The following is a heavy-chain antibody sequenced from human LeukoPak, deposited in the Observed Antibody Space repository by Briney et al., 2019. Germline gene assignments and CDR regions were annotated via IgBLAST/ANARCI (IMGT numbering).Heavy chain of an antibody. V-gene: IGHV3-21*04. J-gene: IGHJ4*02. CDR2: ITSSSTYI. Sequence: GGSLRLSCAASGFTFSSYSMNWVRQAPGKGLEWVSSITSSSTYIYYADSVRGRFTISRDNSKNTQYLQMNSLRAEDTAVYYCAKGSKNWYSGRLGEFDYWGQGTLVTVSS. D-gene: IGHD1-26*01. CDR3: AKGSKNWYSGRLGEFDY. CDR1: GFTFSSYS.